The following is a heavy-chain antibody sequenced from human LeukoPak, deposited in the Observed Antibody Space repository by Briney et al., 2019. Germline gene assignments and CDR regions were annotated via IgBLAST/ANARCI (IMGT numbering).Heavy chain of an antibody. Sequence: GGSLRLSCAASGFTFSDNYMTWVRQAPGKGLEWVSSIYSAGATHYAESVKGRFTISRDNPKNTLYLQMNSLRAEDMAVYYCARIEWERLGRAFDIWAKGQWSPSPQ. J-gene: IGHJ3*02. CDR2: IYSAGAT. CDR1: GFTFSDNY. V-gene: IGHV3-53*01. CDR3: ARIEWERLGRAFDI. D-gene: IGHD1-26*01.